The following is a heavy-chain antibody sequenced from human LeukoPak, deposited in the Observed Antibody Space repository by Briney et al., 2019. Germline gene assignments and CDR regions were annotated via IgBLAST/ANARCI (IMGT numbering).Heavy chain of an antibody. CDR1: GGPISSSSYY. CDR3: ARSGYYYGSGRYWFDP. Sequence: SETLSLTCTVSGGPISSSSYYWSWIRQPPGKGLERIGYIYYSGSTNYNPSLKSRVTISVDTSKNQFSLKLSSVTAADTAVYYCARSGYYYGSGRYWFDPWGQGTLVTVSS. V-gene: IGHV4-61*01. D-gene: IGHD3-10*01. CDR2: IYYSGST. J-gene: IGHJ5*02.